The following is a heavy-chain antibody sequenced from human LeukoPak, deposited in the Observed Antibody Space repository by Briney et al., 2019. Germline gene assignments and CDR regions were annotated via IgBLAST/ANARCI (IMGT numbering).Heavy chain of an antibody. V-gene: IGHV3-33*01. CDR1: RFTFSSYG. CDR2: IWYDGSNK. Sequence: GGSLRLSCAASRFTFSSYGMHWVRQAPGKGLEWVAVIWYDGSNKYYADSVKGRFTISRDNSKNTLYLQMNSLRAEDTAVYYCARVTDSSGWYWYFDYWGQGTMVTVSS. J-gene: IGHJ4*02. D-gene: IGHD6-19*01. CDR3: ARVTDSSGWYWYFDY.